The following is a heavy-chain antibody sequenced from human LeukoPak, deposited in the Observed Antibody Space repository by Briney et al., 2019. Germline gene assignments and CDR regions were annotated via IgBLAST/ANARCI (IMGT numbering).Heavy chain of an antibody. CDR1: AFSFSDSW. D-gene: IGHD4-11*01. V-gene: IGHV3-7*01. CDR3: ATYRGRS. CDR2: IKLDASEK. Sequence: PVGSLRLSCAASAFSFSDSWMNWVRQAPGKGLEWVANIKLDASEKYYVDSVKGRFAISRDNAKNTLYLQMNSLRAEDTAVSYCATYRGRSWDQGILVTVSS. J-gene: IGHJ5*02.